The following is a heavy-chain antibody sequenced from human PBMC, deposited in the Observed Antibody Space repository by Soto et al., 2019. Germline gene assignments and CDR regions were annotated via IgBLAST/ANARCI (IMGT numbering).Heavy chain of an antibody. D-gene: IGHD3-3*01. V-gene: IGHV1-24*01. CDR3: ATGVVIPHYYYYGMDV. CDR1: GYTLTELS. J-gene: IGHJ6*02. Sequence: ASVKVSCKVSGYTLTELSMHWVRQAPGRGLEWMGGFDPEDGETIYAQKFQGRVTMTEDTSTDTAYMELSSLRSEDTAVYYCATGVVIPHYYYYGMDVWGQGTTVTVSS. CDR2: FDPEDGET.